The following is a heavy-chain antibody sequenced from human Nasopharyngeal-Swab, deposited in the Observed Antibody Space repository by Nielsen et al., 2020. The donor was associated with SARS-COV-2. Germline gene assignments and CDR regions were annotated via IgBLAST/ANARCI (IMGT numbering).Heavy chain of an antibody. J-gene: IGHJ4*02. CDR2: ISSSGSTI. CDR1: GFNFSSYE. Sequence: GASLKISCAASGFNFSSYEMNWVRQAPGKGLEWVSSISSSGSTIYYADSVKGRFTISRDNAKNSLYLQMNSLRAEDTAVYYCARVRYSYGYAQFDYWGQGTLVTVSS. CDR3: ARVRYSYGYAQFDY. D-gene: IGHD5-18*01. V-gene: IGHV3-48*03.